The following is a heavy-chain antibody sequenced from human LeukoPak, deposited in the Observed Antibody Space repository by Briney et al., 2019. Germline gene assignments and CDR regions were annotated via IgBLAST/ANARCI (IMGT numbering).Heavy chain of an antibody. Sequence: GGSLRLSCAASGFTFSSYSLNWVRQAPGKGLEWVSSISSSSSYIYYADSVTGRFTISRDNAKNSLYLQMNSLRADDTAVYYCARVSTIFGVAPYYFDYWGQGTLVSVSS. CDR2: ISSSSSYI. V-gene: IGHV3-21*01. CDR3: ARVSTIFGVAPYYFDY. J-gene: IGHJ4*02. CDR1: GFTFSSYS. D-gene: IGHD3-3*01.